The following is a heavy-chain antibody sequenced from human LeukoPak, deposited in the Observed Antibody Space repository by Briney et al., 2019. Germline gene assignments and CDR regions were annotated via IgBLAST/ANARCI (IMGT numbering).Heavy chain of an antibody. CDR1: GFTFASYW. CDR2: VEHDGSRT. V-gene: IGHV3-74*01. Sequence: GGSLRLSCAASGFTFASYWMHWVRQPPGKGLVWVSRVEHDGSRTAYADSVTGRFTISRDNARNMVYLQMNSLRAEDTAVYYCATDLGWGQGTLVTVSS. CDR3: ATDLG. D-gene: IGHD4-17*01. J-gene: IGHJ4*02.